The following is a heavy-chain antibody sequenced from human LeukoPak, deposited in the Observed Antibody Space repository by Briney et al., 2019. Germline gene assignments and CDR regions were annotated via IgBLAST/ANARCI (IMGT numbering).Heavy chain of an antibody. CDR3: ARAYSSSWYPPVFWFDP. CDR1: GGSISSYY. Sequence: SETLSLTCTVSGGSISSYYWGWIRQPPGKGLEWIGSIYHSGSTYYNPSLKSRVTISVDTSKNQFSLKLSSVTAADTAVYYCARAYSSSWYPPVFWFDPWGQGTLVTVSS. V-gene: IGHV4-38-2*02. J-gene: IGHJ5*02. CDR2: IYHSGST. D-gene: IGHD6-13*01.